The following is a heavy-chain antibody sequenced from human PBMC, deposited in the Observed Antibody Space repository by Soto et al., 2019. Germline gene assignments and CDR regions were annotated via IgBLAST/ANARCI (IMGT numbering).Heavy chain of an antibody. CDR1: GYTFITYG. CDR3: ARDRPTSSIRARDYYYAMDV. D-gene: IGHD6-6*01. J-gene: IGHJ6*02. Sequence: QVQLVQSGAEVKKPGASVKVSCKASGYTFITYGISWVRQAPGQGLEWMGWISSYNGNTNYAQKLPGRVTMTTDTPTTTAAMELRSLRSADTAVYYCARDRPTSSIRARDYYYAMDVWGQGTTVTVSS. V-gene: IGHV1-18*01. CDR2: ISSYNGNT.